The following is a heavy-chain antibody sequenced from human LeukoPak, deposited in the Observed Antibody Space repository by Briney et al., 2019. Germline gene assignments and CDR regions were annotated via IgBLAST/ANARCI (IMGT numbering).Heavy chain of an antibody. V-gene: IGHV1-18*01. Sequence: GASVKVSCKASGYTFTSYGISWVRQAPGQGLEWMGWISAYNGNTNYAQKPQGRVTMTTDTSTSTAYMGLRSLRSDDTAVYYCARDKGLWFGELLLMDVWGKGTTVTVSS. CDR1: GYTFTSYG. CDR2: ISAYNGNT. J-gene: IGHJ6*03. D-gene: IGHD3-10*01. CDR3: ARDKGLWFGELLLMDV.